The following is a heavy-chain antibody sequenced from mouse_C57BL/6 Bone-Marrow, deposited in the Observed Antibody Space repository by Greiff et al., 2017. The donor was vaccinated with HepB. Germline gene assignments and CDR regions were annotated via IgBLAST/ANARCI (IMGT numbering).Heavy chain of an antibody. J-gene: IGHJ3*01. D-gene: IGHD2-1*01. CDR3: ARYVYGNPWFAY. V-gene: IGHV1-76*01. Sequence: QVQLQQSGAELVRPGASVKLSCKASGYTFTDYYINWVKQRPGQGLEWIARIYPGSGNTYYNEKFKGKATLNAEKSSSTAYMQLSSLTSEDSAVYFCARYVYGNPWFAYWGQGTRVTVSA. CDR1: GYTFTDYY. CDR2: IYPGSGNT.